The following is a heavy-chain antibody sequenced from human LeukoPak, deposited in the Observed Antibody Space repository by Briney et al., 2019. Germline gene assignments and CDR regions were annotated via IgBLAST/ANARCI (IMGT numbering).Heavy chain of an antibody. V-gene: IGHV3-33*08. D-gene: IGHD3-22*01. CDR2: IWYDGSNK. CDR3: ARKDRGYYDSSGYYDNWFDP. Sequence: GGSLRLSCAASGFTVSSNYMSWVRQAPGKGLEWVAVIWYDGSNKYYADSVKGRFTISRDNSKNTLYLQMNSLRAEDTAVYYCARKDRGYYDSSGYYDNWFDPWGQGTLVTVSS. J-gene: IGHJ5*02. CDR1: GFTVSSNY.